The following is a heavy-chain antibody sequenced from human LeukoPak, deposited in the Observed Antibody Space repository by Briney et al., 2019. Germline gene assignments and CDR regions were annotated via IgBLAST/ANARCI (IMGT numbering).Heavy chain of an antibody. Sequence: ASVKVSCKASGYTFTSYGISWVRQAPGQGLEWMGWISAYNGNTNYAQKLQGRVTMTTDTSTSTAYMELRSLRSDDTAVYYCARPHSYYDLLTGYDQDYFDYWGQGTLVTVSS. V-gene: IGHV1-18*04. CDR3: ARPHSYYDLLTGYDQDYFDY. J-gene: IGHJ4*02. D-gene: IGHD3-9*01. CDR1: GYTFTSYG. CDR2: ISAYNGNT.